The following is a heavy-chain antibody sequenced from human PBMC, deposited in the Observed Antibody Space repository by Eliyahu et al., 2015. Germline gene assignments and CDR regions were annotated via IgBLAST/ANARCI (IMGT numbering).Heavy chain of an antibody. Sequence: EVQLVESGGGLVQPGGSLRLSCAASXFTFRSXWMXWVRQTPEKGLXWVSRINSDGSDTXYADSVKGRFTISRDNAKNTLYLQMTSLRAEDTAVYFCARDGSGYDYGGVDYWGQGSLVTVSS. CDR1: XFTFRSXW. CDR2: INSDGSDT. CDR3: ARDGSGYDYGGVDY. V-gene: IGHV3-74*01. J-gene: IGHJ4*02. D-gene: IGHD5-12*01.